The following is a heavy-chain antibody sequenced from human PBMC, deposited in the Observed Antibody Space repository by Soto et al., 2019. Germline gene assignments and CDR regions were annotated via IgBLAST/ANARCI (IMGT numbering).Heavy chain of an antibody. Sequence: GSLRLSCAASGFTFSSYGMHWVRQAPGKGLEWVAVISYDGSNKYYADSVKGRFTISRDNSKNTLYLQMNSLRAEDTAVYYCAKATSSWYGGYFDYWGQGTLVTVSS. CDR1: GFTFSSYG. CDR3: AKATSSWYGGYFDY. D-gene: IGHD6-13*01. CDR2: ISYDGSNK. J-gene: IGHJ4*02. V-gene: IGHV3-30*18.